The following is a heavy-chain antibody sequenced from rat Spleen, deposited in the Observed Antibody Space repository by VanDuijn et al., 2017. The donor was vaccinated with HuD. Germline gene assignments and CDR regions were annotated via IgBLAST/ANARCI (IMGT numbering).Heavy chain of an antibody. D-gene: IGHD1-11*01. CDR1: GFTFNYYW. J-gene: IGHJ2*01. Sequence: EVQLVESGGGLVQPGRSLKLSCVTSGFTFNYYWMTWIRQAPGKGLEWVASITNASGRTYYPDSVKGRFTISRDIAKSTLYLQMDSLGSEDTATYYCARRHYGYTDYFDYWGQGVMVTVSS. V-gene: IGHV5-31*01. CDR2: ITNASGRT. CDR3: ARRHYGYTDYFDY.